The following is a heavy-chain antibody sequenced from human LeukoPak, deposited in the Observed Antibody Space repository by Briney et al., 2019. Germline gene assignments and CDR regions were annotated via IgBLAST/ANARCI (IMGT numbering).Heavy chain of an antibody. J-gene: IGHJ4*02. CDR3: ARTYYYDSGGYYYY. V-gene: IGHV1-2*02. CDR2: INPNSGGT. D-gene: IGHD3-22*01. CDR1: GYTFTGYY. Sequence: ASVKVSCKASGYTFTGYYMHWVRQAPGQGLEWMGWINPNSGGTNYAQKFQGRVTMTRDTSISTAYMELSRLRSDDAAVYYCARTYYYDSGGYYYYLGQGTLVTVSS.